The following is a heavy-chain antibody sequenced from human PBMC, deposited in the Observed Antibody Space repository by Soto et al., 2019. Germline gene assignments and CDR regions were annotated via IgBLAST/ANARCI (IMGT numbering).Heavy chain of an antibody. V-gene: IGHV4-39*01. Sequence: SETLSLTCTVSGGSISSSSYYWGWIRQPPGKGLEWIGSIYYSGSTYYNPSLKSRVTISVDTSKNQFSLKLSSVTAADTAVYYCARRTLRLGAFDIWGQGTMVTVSS. CDR2: IYYSGST. D-gene: IGHD5-12*01. CDR1: GGSISSSSYY. J-gene: IGHJ3*02. CDR3: ARRTLRLGAFDI.